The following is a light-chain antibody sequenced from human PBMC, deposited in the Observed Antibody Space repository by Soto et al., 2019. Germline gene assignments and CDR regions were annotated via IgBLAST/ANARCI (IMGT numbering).Light chain of an antibody. J-gene: IGKJ1*01. CDR3: MQGAHWPWT. V-gene: IGKV2-30*01. Sequence: DVVLTQSPLSLPVSLGQPASLACSSSQSLVYTDGDTHLTWFQQRPGQPPRRLIYRVSKRDSGVPDRFSGSGSGTDFTLKISRVEAEDPGIYYCMQGAHWPWTFGQGTKVDIK. CDR2: RVS. CDR1: QSLVYTDGDTH.